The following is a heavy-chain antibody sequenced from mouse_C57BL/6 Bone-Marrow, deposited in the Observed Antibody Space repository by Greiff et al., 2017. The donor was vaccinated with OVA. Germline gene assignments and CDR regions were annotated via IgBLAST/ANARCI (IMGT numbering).Heavy chain of an antibody. V-gene: IGHV1-82*01. Sequence: QVQLKESGPELVKPGASVKISCKASGYAFSSSWMNWVKQRPGKGLEWIGRIYPGDGDTNYNGKFKGKATLTADKSSSTAYMQLSSLTSEDSAVYFCARGRWLLRDYFDYWGQGTTLTVSS. J-gene: IGHJ2*01. CDR2: IYPGDGDT. CDR1: GYAFSSSW. CDR3: ARGRWLLRDYFDY. D-gene: IGHD2-3*01.